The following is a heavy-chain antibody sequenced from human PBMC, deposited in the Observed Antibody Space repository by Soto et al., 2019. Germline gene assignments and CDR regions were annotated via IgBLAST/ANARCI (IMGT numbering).Heavy chain of an antibody. D-gene: IGHD3-3*01. CDR3: ARLSFTIFGVVITNYYYYGMDV. Sequence: ASVKVSCKASGGTFSSYAISWVRQAPGQGLEWMGWFFFFFGTANYAKNFLGRFTFTADDSTSTAYLELSSLSSEDTAVFYFARLSFTIFGVVITNYYYYGMDVWGQGTTVTVSS. V-gene: IGHV1-69*13. CDR2: FFFFFGTA. CDR1: GGTFSSYA. J-gene: IGHJ6*02.